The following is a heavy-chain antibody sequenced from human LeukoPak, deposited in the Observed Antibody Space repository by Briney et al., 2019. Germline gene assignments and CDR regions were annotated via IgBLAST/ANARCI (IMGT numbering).Heavy chain of an antibody. CDR3: ARQGTYYDSSGYYYV. CDR1: GYTFTGYY. Sequence: ASVKLSCKASGYTFTGYYMHWVRQAPGQGLEWMRWINPNSGGTNYAQKFQGRVTMTRDTSISTAYMELSRLRSGDTAVYYCARQGTYYDSSGYYYVWGQGTLVTVSS. V-gene: IGHV1-2*02. CDR2: INPNSGGT. J-gene: IGHJ4*02. D-gene: IGHD3-22*01.